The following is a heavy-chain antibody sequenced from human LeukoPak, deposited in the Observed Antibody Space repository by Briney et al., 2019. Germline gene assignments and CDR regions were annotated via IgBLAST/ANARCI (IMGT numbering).Heavy chain of an antibody. V-gene: IGHV3-21*01. CDR3: ARVTTVVTDAFDI. CDR1: GFTFSSYS. CDR2: ISSSSSYI. Sequence: PGGSLRLSCAASGFTFSSYSMNWVRQAPGKGLEWVSSISSSSSYIYYADSVKGRFTISRDNAKNSLYLQMNSLRAEDTAVYYCARVTTVVTDAFDIWGQGTMVTVSS. J-gene: IGHJ3*02. D-gene: IGHD4-23*01.